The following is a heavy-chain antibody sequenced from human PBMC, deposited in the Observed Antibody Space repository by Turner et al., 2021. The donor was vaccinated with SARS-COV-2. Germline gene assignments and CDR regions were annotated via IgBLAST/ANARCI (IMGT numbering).Heavy chain of an antibody. Sequence: QVQLVQSGAEVKKPGSSVKVSCKASGGTFSSYAISWVRQAPGQGLEWMGRLIPILDIVNYAQKFQGRVTITADKSTSTAYMELSSLRSEDTAVYYCATGVAVAGTPSEYYYYYGMDVWGQGTTVTVSS. CDR2: LIPILDIV. CDR3: ATGVAVAGTPSEYYYYYGMDV. V-gene: IGHV1-69*04. J-gene: IGHJ6*02. CDR1: GGTFSSYA. D-gene: IGHD6-19*01.